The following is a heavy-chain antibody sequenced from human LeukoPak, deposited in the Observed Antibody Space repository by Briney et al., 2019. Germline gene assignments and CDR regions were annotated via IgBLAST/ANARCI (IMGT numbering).Heavy chain of an antibody. D-gene: IGHD4-17*01. Sequence: PGGSLRLSCAASGFTFSSYSMNWVRQAPGKGLGWVSSISSSSSYIYYADSVKGRFTISRDNAKNSLYLQMNSLRAEDTAVYYCARANDYGVSSEPWGEGTLVTVP. CDR1: GFTFSSYS. CDR2: ISSSSSYI. CDR3: ARANDYGVSSEP. J-gene: IGHJ5*02. V-gene: IGHV3-21*01.